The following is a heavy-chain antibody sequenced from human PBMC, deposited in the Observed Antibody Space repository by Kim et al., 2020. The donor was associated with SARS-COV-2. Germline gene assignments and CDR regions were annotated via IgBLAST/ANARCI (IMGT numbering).Heavy chain of an antibody. CDR2: ST. CDR3: ARGPSSWFDP. V-gene: IGHV4-59*09. Sequence: STNYNPSLKSRVTISVDTSKNQFSLKLSSVTAADTAVYYCARGPSSWFDPWGQGTLVTVSS. J-gene: IGHJ5*02.